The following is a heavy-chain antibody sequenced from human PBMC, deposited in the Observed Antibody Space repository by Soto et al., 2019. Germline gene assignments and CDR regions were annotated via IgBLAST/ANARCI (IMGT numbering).Heavy chain of an antibody. D-gene: IGHD1-26*01. Sequence: QVQLVESGGGVVQPGRSLRLSCAASGFTFSSYGMHWVRQAPGKGLEWVAVIWYDGSNKYYADSVKGRFTISRDNSKNTLYLQMNSLRAEETALYYWARGGGRGGSYVVDYWGQGTLVTVSA. CDR3: ARGGGRGGSYVVDY. V-gene: IGHV3-33*01. CDR2: IWYDGSNK. CDR1: GFTFSSYG. J-gene: IGHJ4*02.